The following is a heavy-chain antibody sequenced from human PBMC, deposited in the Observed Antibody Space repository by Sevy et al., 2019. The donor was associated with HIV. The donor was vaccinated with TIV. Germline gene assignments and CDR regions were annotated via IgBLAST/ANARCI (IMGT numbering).Heavy chain of an antibody. V-gene: IGHV4-30-4*08. Sequence: SETLSLTCTVSGGSISSYYWSWIRQPPGKGLEWIGYIYYSGSTYYNPSLKSRVTISVDTSKNQFSLKLSSVTAADTAVYYCAREEVGYNWFDPWGQGTLVTVSS. J-gene: IGHJ5*02. D-gene: IGHD1-26*01. CDR3: AREEVGYNWFDP. CDR1: GGSISSYY. CDR2: IYYSGST.